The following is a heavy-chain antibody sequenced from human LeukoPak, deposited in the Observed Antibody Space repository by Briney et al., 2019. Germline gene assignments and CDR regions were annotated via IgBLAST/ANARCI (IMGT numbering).Heavy chain of an antibody. J-gene: IGHJ4*02. CDR3: ARDVAAAGSNYSDY. V-gene: IGHV3-33*01. CDR1: GFTFSSYG. Sequence: GGSLRLSCAASGFTFSSYGMHWVRQAPGKGLEWVAVIWYDGRNRYYADSVKGRFTISRDNSKNTLYLQMNSLRAEDTAVYYCARDVAAAGSNYSDYWGQGTLVTVSS. CDR2: IWYDGRNR. D-gene: IGHD6-13*01.